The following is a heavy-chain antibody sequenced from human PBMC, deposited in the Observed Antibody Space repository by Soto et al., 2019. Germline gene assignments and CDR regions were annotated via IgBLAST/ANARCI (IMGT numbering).Heavy chain of an antibody. Sequence: ASVKVSCKASGYTFTGYYMHWVRQAPGQGLEWMGWINPNSGGTNYAQKFQGWVTMTRDTSISTAYMELSRLRSDDTAVYYCARSNPHYYGSGSYYGMYVRGQGTTVTVSS. CDR3: ARSNPHYYGSGSYYGMYV. CDR1: GYTFTGYY. J-gene: IGHJ6*02. D-gene: IGHD3-10*01. CDR2: INPNSGGT. V-gene: IGHV1-2*04.